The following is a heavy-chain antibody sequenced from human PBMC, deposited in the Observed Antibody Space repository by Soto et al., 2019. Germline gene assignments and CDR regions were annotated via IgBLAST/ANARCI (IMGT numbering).Heavy chain of an antibody. CDR1: GFTFSSYS. V-gene: IGHV3-48*01. J-gene: IGHJ6*03. CDR2: ISSSSSTI. Sequence: GGFLRLSCAASGFTFSSYSMNWVRQAPGKGLEWVSYISSSSSTIYYADSVKGRFTISRDNAKNSLYLQMNSLRAEDTAVYYCARGGGQNIVVVPAASYYMDVWGKGTTVTVSS. D-gene: IGHD2-2*01. CDR3: ARGGGQNIVVVPAASYYMDV.